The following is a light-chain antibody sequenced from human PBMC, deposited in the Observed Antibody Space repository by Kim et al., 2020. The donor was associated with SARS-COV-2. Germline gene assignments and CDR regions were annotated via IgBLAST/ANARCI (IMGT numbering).Light chain of an antibody. CDR2: LEGSGVY. CDR3: EAWGSNSWV. J-gene: IGLJ3*02. CDR1: SGNGSYP. Sequence: VKLPCTRGSGNGSYPIAWHRQQPGKATRYLMKLEGSGVYKKGSGVPDRFSGSSSGSDRYLTISNLQSEDEADYYGEAWGSNSWVFGGGTQLTVL. V-gene: IGLV4-60*03.